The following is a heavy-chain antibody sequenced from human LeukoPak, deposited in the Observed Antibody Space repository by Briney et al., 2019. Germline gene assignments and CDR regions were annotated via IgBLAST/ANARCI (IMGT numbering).Heavy chain of an antibody. CDR3: AKAGYTYGSGWFDP. CDR2: IRNDGTSK. D-gene: IGHD5-18*01. Sequence: GGSLRLSCAASGFSFSNYGRHWVRQAPGKGLEGLAFIRNDGTSKYYVDFVKGRFSISRDNSRNTLYLQINSLRDDDTAVYYCAKAGYTYGSGWFDPWGQGTLVIVSS. V-gene: IGHV3-30*02. J-gene: IGHJ5*02. CDR1: GFSFSNYG.